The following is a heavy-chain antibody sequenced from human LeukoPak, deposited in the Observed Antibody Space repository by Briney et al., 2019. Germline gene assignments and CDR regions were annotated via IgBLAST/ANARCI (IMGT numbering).Heavy chain of an antibody. CDR3: ARGPVWYWYYFDY. V-gene: IGHV4-34*01. Sequence: SETLSLTCAVYGGSFSGYYWSWNRQPPGKGLEWIGEINHSGSTNYNPSLKSRVTISVDTSKNQFSLKLSSVTAADTAVYYCARGPVWYWYYFDYWGQGTLVTVSS. CDR2: INHSGST. CDR1: GGSFSGYY. J-gene: IGHJ4*02. D-gene: IGHD6-13*01.